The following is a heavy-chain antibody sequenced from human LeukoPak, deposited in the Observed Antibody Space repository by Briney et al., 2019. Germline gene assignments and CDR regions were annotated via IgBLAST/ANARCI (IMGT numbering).Heavy chain of an antibody. CDR1: GFTFSSFW. CDR3: ATTGHSSSWYYFDY. V-gene: IGHV3-7*01. J-gene: IGHJ4*02. D-gene: IGHD6-13*01. CDR2: IKQDGSEK. Sequence: GGSLRLSCAASGFTFSSFWMSWVRQAPGKRLEWVANIKQDGSEKYYINSVKGRFTISRDNAKMSLDLQMNSLRAEDTALYYCATTGHSSSWYYFDYWGRGTLVTVSS.